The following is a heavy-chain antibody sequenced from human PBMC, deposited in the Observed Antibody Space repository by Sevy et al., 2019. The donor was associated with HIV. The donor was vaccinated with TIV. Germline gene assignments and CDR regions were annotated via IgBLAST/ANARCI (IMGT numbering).Heavy chain of an antibody. CDR3: ARGGYCSGGSCYSLYYYYGMDV. V-gene: IGHV3-30-3*01. D-gene: IGHD2-15*01. Sequence: GGSLRLSCAASGFTFSSYAMHWVRQAPGKELEWVAVISYDGSNKYYADSVKGRFTISRDNSKNTLYLQMNSLRAEDTAVYYCARGGYCSGGSCYSLYYYYGMDVWGQGTTVTVSS. CDR2: ISYDGSNK. CDR1: GFTFSSYA. J-gene: IGHJ6*02.